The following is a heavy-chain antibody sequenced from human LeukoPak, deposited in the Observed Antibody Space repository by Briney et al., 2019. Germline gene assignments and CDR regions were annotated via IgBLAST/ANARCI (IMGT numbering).Heavy chain of an antibody. CDR2: INPKTGGT. CDR3: ARLKIQVFLDYSNYCMDV. J-gene: IGHJ6*02. D-gene: IGHD5-18*01. Sequence: ASVKVSCKASGYTFTDYYMHWVRQAPGQGLEWMGWINPKTGGTHYAQRFQGRVTMTRDTSIRTAYMELSRLRSDDTAVYFCARLKIQVFLDYSNYCMDVWGQGTTATVSS. V-gene: IGHV1-2*02. CDR1: GYTFTDYY.